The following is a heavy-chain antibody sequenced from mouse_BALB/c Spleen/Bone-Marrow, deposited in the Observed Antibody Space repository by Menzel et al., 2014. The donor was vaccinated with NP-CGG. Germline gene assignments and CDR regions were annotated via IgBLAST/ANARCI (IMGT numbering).Heavy chain of an antibody. V-gene: IGHV2-9*02. CDR3: ARSPTSSWAMDY. Sequence: QVQLKESGPGLVAPSQSLSITCTVSGFSLTSYGVYWVRQPPGKGLEWLGVIGAGGSTNYNSAHMSRLSISKDNSKSQVFLKMHSLQTDDTTMYYCARSPTSSWAMDYWGQGTSVTVSS. J-gene: IGHJ4*01. D-gene: IGHD1-1*01. CDR2: IGAGGST. CDR1: GFSLTSYG.